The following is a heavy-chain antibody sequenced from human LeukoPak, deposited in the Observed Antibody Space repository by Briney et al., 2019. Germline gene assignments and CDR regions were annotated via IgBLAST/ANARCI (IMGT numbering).Heavy chain of an antibody. CDR2: IYYSGST. V-gene: IGHV4-59*01. J-gene: IGHJ5*02. CDR3: ARSGVIIKCWFDP. D-gene: IGHD3-10*01. Sequence: KPSETLSLTCTVSGGSISSYYWSWIRQPPGKGLEWIGYIYYSGSTNYNPSLKSRVTISVDTSKNQFSLKLSSVTAADTAVYYCARSGVIIKCWFDPWGQGTLVTVSS. CDR1: GGSISSYY.